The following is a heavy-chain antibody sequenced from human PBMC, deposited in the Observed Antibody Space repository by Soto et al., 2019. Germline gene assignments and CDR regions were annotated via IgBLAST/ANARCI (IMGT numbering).Heavy chain of an antibody. CDR2: IIPIFGTA. Sequence: SVKVSCKASGGTFSSYAISWVRQAPGQGLEWMGGIIPIFGTANYAQKFQGRVTITADESTSTAYMELSSLRSEDTAVYYCARGSTSFQRYYYGMDVWGQGTTVTFSS. J-gene: IGHJ6*02. D-gene: IGHD2-2*01. V-gene: IGHV1-69*13. CDR3: ARGSTSFQRYYYGMDV. CDR1: GGTFSSYA.